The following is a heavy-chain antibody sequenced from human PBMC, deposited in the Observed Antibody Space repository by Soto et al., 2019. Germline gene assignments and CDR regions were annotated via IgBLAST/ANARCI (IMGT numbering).Heavy chain of an antibody. J-gene: IGHJ3*02. CDR3: CARERAVAGHDAFDI. V-gene: IGHV4-31*03. Sequence: QVQLQESGPGLVKPSQTLSLTCTVSGGSISSGGYYWSWIRQHPGKGLEWIGYIYYSGSTYYNPSLKSRVTISVDTSKXXXSLXXXXXXXXXXXXXXCARERAVAGHDAFDIWGQGTMVTVSS. D-gene: IGHD6-19*01. CDR1: GGSISSGGYY. CDR2: IYYSGST.